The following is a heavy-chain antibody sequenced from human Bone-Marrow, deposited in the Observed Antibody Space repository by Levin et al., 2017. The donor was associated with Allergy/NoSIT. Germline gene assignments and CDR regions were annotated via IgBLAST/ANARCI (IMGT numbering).Heavy chain of an antibody. CDR2: ISGSGGST. J-gene: IGHJ4*02. CDR1: GFTFSSYA. V-gene: IGHV3-23*01. D-gene: IGHD6-19*01. Sequence: AGGSLRLSCAASGFTFSSYAMSWVRQAPGKGLEWVSAISGSGGSTYYADSVKGRFTISRDNSKNTLYLQMNSLRAEDTAVYYCAKGGYSSGWFPAYFDYWGQGTLVTVSS. CDR3: AKGGYSSGWFPAYFDY.